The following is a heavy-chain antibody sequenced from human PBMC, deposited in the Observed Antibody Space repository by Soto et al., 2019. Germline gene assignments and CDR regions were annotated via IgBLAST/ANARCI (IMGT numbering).Heavy chain of an antibody. CDR2: ISAYNGNT. V-gene: IGHV1-18*01. D-gene: IGHD3-22*01. CDR3: ARFMTYYYDSSGYYASD. CDR1: GYTFTSYG. Sequence: QVQLVQSGAEVKKPGASVKVSCKASGYTFTSYGISWVRQAPGQGLEWMGWISAYNGNTNYAQKLQGRVTMTTDTSTTTAYMELRSLRSDDTAVYYCARFMTYYYDSSGYYASDWGQGTLVTVSS. J-gene: IGHJ4*02.